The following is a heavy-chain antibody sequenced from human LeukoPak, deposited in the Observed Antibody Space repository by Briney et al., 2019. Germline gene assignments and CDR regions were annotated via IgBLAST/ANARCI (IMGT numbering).Heavy chain of an antibody. CDR2: ISGSGGST. V-gene: IGHV3-23*01. CDR3: AKYRITMIVVGGAFDI. J-gene: IGHJ3*02. D-gene: IGHD3-22*01. CDR1: GFTFSSYA. Sequence: AGGSVRLSCAASGFTFSSYAMSWDRQAPGKGLEWVSAISGSGGSTYNADSEKGRVTITRDNSKNTLYLQMNSLRAEDTAVYYCAKYRITMIVVGGAFDIWDQGTIATVTS.